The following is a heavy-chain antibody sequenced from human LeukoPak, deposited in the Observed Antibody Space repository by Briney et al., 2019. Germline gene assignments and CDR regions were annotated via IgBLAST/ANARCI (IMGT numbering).Heavy chain of an antibody. CDR3: ARLSSSWSPTSSY. CDR2: ISYDGSNK. J-gene: IGHJ4*02. Sequence: GGSLRLSCAASGFTLSSYAMHWVRQAPGKGLEWVAVISYDGSNKYYADSVKGRFTISRDNSKNTLYLQMNSLRAEDTAVYYCARLSSSWSPTSSYWGQGTLVTVSS. V-gene: IGHV3-30-3*01. CDR1: GFTLSSYA. D-gene: IGHD6-13*01.